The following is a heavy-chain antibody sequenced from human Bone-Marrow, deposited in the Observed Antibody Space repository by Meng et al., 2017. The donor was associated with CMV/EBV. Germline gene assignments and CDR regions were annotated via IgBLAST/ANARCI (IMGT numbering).Heavy chain of an antibody. CDR2: MNPNSGNT. V-gene: IGHV1-8*03. CDR1: GYTFTSYD. Sequence: SGYTFTSYDIKWVRQATGQGLEWMGWMNPNSGNTGYAQKFQGRVTITRNTSISTAYMELSSLRSEDTAVYYCARGLRRRDGYNLGYWGQGTLVTVSS. J-gene: IGHJ4*02. CDR3: ARGLRRRDGYNLGY. D-gene: IGHD5-24*01.